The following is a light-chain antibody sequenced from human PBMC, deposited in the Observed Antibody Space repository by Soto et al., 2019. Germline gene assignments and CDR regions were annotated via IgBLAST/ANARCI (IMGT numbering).Light chain of an antibody. J-gene: IGLJ3*02. CDR1: SSNIGSNT. CDR2: NNN. CDR3: AAWDDSMNGL. V-gene: IGLV1-44*01. Sequence: QSVLTQSPSASGTPGQRVTISCSGSSSNIGSNTVNWYQQLPGTAPKLLIYNNNQRPSGVPDRFSGSKSGTSASLAISGLQSEDEADYYCAAWDDSMNGLFGGGTQLTVL.